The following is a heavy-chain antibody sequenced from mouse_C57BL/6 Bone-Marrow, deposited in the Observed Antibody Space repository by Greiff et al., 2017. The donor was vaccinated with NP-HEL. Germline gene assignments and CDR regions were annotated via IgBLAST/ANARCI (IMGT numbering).Heavy chain of an antibody. D-gene: IGHD2-1*01. Sequence: EVQLQQSGPELVKPGASVKISCKASGYTFTDYYMNWVKQSHGKSLEWIGDINPNNGGTSYNQKFKGKATLTVDKSSITAYMELRSLTSEDSAVYYCARGGIYYGNYYAMDYWGQGTSVTVSS. J-gene: IGHJ4*01. CDR3: ARGGIYYGNYYAMDY. CDR2: INPNNGGT. CDR1: GYTFTDYY. V-gene: IGHV1-26*01.